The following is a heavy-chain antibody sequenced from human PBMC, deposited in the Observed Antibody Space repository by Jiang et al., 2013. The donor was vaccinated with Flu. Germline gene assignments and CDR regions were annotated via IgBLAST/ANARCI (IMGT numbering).Heavy chain of an antibody. CDR3: ATLRGSSYDTYLADF. D-gene: IGHD5-12*01. CDR1: GFTFSYYR. J-gene: IGHJ4*02. Sequence: VQLVESGGGVVQPGGSLRLSCAASGFTFSYYRMHWVRHSPGKGLEWVASLWHDGSNKFYADSVRGRFTISRDNSKNTLYLQMNGLRPEDAALYYCATLRGSSYDTYLADFWGQGTLVTVSS. CDR2: LWHDGSNK. V-gene: IGHV3-30*02.